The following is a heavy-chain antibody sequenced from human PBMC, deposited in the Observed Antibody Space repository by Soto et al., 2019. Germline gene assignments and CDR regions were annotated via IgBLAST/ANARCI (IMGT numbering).Heavy chain of an antibody. CDR2: IYPGDSDT. CDR1: GYTFTTYW. CDR3: ASHYDFWSGEYYYGMDV. V-gene: IGHV5-51*01. D-gene: IGHD3-3*01. J-gene: IGHJ6*02. Sequence: GESLKISCKGSGYTFTTYWIGWLRQMPGKGLEWMGIIYPGDSDTKYRPSFQGQVTISADKSISTAYLQWTSLKASDTAMYYCASHYDFWSGEYYYGMDVWGQGTTVTVSS.